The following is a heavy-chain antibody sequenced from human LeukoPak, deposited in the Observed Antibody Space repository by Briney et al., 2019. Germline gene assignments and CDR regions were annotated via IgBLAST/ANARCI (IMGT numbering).Heavy chain of an antibody. CDR1: GFTFSHYG. Sequence: GGSLRLSCAASGFTFSHYGVHWVRQAPGKGLEWVAVISYDGSNKYYADSVKGRFTISRDNSKNTLYLQMNSLRAEDTAVYYCAKDRLPLYYYDSSGSPPPDYWGQGTLVTVSS. J-gene: IGHJ4*02. D-gene: IGHD3-22*01. CDR2: ISYDGSNK. V-gene: IGHV3-30*18. CDR3: AKDRLPLYYYDSSGSPPPDY.